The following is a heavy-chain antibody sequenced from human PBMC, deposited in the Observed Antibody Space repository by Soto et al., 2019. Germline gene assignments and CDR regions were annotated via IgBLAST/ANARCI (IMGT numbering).Heavy chain of an antibody. J-gene: IGHJ4*02. CDR3: ARGRGYSYGPYYFDY. V-gene: IGHV4-31*03. Sequence: LSLTCTVSGGSISSEGYYWSWFRQLPGKGLEWIGDIYYSGTTYHNPSLRSRLTISGDASKNQFSLKLSSVTDSDTALYYCARGRGYSYGPYYFDYWGQGTLVTVSS. CDR1: GGSISSEGYY. CDR2: IYYSGTT. D-gene: IGHD5-18*01.